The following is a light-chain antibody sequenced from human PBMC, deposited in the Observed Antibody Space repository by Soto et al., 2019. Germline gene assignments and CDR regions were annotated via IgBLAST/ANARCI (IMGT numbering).Light chain of an antibody. J-gene: IGKJ1*01. V-gene: IGKV3-15*01. CDR3: QQYTYWPRT. CDR1: QSVGSS. Sequence: EIVMTQSPATLSVSPGERATLSCRASQSVGSSLAWYQQTPGQAPRLLIYGASTRATDIPARFSGSGSGTEFTLTISSLQSEDFAVYYCQQYTYWPRTFGQGTKVEIK. CDR2: GAS.